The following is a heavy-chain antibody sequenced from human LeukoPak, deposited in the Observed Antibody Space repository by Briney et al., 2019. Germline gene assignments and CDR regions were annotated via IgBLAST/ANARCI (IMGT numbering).Heavy chain of an antibody. CDR1: GGSISSGSYY. D-gene: IGHD4-17*01. Sequence: PSQTLSLNCTVSGGSISSGSYYWSWIRQPAGKELEWIGRIYTSGSTNYNPSLKSRVTISVDTSKNQFSLKLSSVSAADTAVYYCARGGDRFDYWGQGTLVTVSS. J-gene: IGHJ4*02. CDR2: IYTSGST. V-gene: IGHV4-61*02. CDR3: ARGGDRFDY.